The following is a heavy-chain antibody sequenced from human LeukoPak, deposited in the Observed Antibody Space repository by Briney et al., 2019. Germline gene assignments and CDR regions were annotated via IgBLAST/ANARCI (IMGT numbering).Heavy chain of an antibody. Sequence: SETLSLTCAVSGGSISSGSYNWSWMPPPAGKGLDWVVRIYTSGSTNSTPSLKSRVTISVDTSKNQFSLKLSSVTAADTAVYYCARGGTYYDILTDGSGYYYYGMDVWGQGTTVTVSS. V-gene: IGHV4-61*02. J-gene: IGHJ6*02. CDR1: GGSISSGSYN. CDR2: IYTSGST. CDR3: ARGGTYYDILTDGSGYYYYGMDV. D-gene: IGHD3-9*01.